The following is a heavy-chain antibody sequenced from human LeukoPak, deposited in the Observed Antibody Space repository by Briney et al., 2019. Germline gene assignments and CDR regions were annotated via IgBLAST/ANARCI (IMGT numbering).Heavy chain of an antibody. Sequence: AGSLRLSCAASGFTFSIYAMTWVRQAPGKGLEWVSAISGNSRDTHYIDSVKGRFTISRDNSKNTLYLQMNSLRADDTAVYYCARYCSGGSCFLNYYGMDVWGQGTTVTVSS. CDR3: ARYCSGGSCFLNYYGMDV. V-gene: IGHV3-23*01. D-gene: IGHD2-15*01. CDR2: ISGNSRDT. J-gene: IGHJ6*02. CDR1: GFTFSIYA.